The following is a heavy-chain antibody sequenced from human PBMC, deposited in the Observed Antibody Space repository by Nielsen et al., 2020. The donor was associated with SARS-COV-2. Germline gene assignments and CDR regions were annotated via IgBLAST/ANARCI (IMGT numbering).Heavy chain of an antibody. D-gene: IGHD6-13*01. CDR1: GFTFSDYY. J-gene: IGHJ4*02. Sequence: GESLKISCAASGFTFSDYYMSWIRQAPGKGLEWVSYISSSGSTIYYADSVKGRFTISRDNVKNSLYLQMNSLRAEDTAVYYCARDRGIALNDYWGQGTLVTVSS. CDR3: ARDRGIALNDY. V-gene: IGHV3-11*01. CDR2: ISSSGSTI.